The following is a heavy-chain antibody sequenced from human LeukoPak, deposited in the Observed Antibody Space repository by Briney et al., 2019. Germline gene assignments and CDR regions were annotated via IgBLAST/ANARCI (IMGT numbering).Heavy chain of an antibody. D-gene: IGHD5-12*01. CDR2: IYLSGST. J-gene: IGHJ4*02. V-gene: IGHV4-59*01. CDR3: ARGGGYASPIGY. CDR1: GGSISTYY. Sequence: SETPSLTCTLSGGSISTYYWSWIRQPPGKGLEWIGYIYLSGSTNYNPSLKSRVTISVDTSKNQFSLKLGSVTAADTAVYYCARGGGYASPIGYWGQGALVTVSS.